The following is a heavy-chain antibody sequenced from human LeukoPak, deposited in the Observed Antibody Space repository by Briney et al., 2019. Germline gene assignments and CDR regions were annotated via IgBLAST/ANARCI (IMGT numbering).Heavy chain of an antibody. Sequence: SETLSLTCTVSGGSIRSYWSWIRQPPGKGLEWIGYVHYSGSINYNPSLKSRVTISVDTSKNQFSLKLSSVTAADTAVYYCARTTEEYYGSGKFRRYYSYYYYMDVWGKGTTVTVSS. CDR1: GGSIRSY. CDR3: ARTTEEYYGSGKFRRYYSYYYYMDV. J-gene: IGHJ6*03. D-gene: IGHD3-10*01. V-gene: IGHV4-59*01. CDR2: VHYSGSI.